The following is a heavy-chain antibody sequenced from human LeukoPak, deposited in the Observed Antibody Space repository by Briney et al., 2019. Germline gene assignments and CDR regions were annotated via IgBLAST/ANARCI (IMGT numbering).Heavy chain of an antibody. CDR2: ISASGAST. CDR3: YRQVLLPFES. V-gene: IGHV3-23*01. CDR1: GFIFSDYG. D-gene: IGHD2-8*02. Sequence: PGGSLGLSCAASGFIFSDYGMSWVRQAPGKGLEWVSGISASGASTYYSDSVRGRFTISRDKYKKMLYLQMNSLRAEDTANCATYRQVLLPFESWGQGTLVTVSS. J-gene: IGHJ4*02.